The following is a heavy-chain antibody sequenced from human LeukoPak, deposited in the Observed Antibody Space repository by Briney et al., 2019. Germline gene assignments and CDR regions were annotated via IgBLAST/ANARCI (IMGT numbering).Heavy chain of an antibody. CDR2: INHSGST. V-gene: IGHV4-34*01. Sequence: PSETLSLTCAVYGGSFSGYYWSWIRQPPGKGLEWIGEINHSGSTNYNPSLKSRVTISVDTSKNQFSLKLSSVTAADTAVYYCARGLVAGYYLVGWFDPWGQGTLVTVSS. J-gene: IGHJ5*02. D-gene: IGHD3-9*01. CDR1: GGSFSGYY. CDR3: ARGLVAGYYLVGWFDP.